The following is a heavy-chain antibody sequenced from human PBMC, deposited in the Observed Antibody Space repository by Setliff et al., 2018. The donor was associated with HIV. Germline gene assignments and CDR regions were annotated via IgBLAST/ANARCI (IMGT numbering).Heavy chain of an antibody. Sequence: GGSLRLSCAASGFTVSGNYLNWVRQAPGKGLEWVSVIYSGGNRNYADSVKGRFTISRDISKNTLYLQMNSLTAEDTGVYYCARDGWKDTGARYMYYFDHWGQGTLVTVSS. V-gene: IGHV3-53*01. J-gene: IGHJ4*02. D-gene: IGHD7-27*01. CDR1: GFTVSGNY. CDR2: IYSGGNR. CDR3: ARDGWKDTGARYMYYFDH.